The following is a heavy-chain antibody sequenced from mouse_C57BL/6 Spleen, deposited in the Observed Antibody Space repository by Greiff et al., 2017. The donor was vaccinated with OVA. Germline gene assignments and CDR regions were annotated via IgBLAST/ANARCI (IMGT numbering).Heavy chain of an antibody. J-gene: IGHJ2*02. CDR1: GFTFSDYY. V-gene: IGHV5-12*01. Sequence: EVHLVESGGGLVQPGGSLKLSCAASGFTFSDYYMYWVRQTPEKGLEWVAYISTGGGSTSYPDTVKGRSPLSLDNAKNTLYLQMSRLKSEDTAMYYCARDTGYFDYWGQGTSLTVSA. D-gene: IGHD1-1*01. CDR2: ISTGGGST. CDR3: ARDTGYFDY.